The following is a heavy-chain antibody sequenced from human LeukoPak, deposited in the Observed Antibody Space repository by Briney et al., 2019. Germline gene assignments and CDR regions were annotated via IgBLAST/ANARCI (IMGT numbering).Heavy chain of an antibody. CDR1: GFTFSSFG. CDR2: IRYDGSNK. CDR3: AKGRDIVVVPAALPSDY. D-gene: IGHD2-2*01. Sequence: GGSLRLSCAASGFTFSSFGMHWVRQAPGKGLEWVAFIRYDGSNKYYADSVKGRFTISRDNSKNTLYLQMNSLRAEDTAVYYCAKGRDIVVVPAALPSDYWGQGTLVTVSS. J-gene: IGHJ4*02. V-gene: IGHV3-30*02.